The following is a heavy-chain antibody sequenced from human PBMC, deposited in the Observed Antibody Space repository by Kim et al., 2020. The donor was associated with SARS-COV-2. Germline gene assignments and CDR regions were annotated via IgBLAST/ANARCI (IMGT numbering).Heavy chain of an antibody. V-gene: IGHV3-23*01. CDR3: AKNPGPVPFYMVRRVIGY. Sequence: KGRFTISRDDSKNSLYLQMNSLGAEDTAVYYCAKNPGPVPFYMVRRVIGYWGQGTLVTVSS. D-gene: IGHD3-10*01. J-gene: IGHJ4*02.